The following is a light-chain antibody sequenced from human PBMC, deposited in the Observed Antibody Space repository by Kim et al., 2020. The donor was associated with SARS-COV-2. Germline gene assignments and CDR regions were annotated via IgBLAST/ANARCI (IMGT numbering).Light chain of an antibody. J-gene: IGKJ4*01. V-gene: IGKV3-15*01. Sequence: FPAGLSASAGERVTLSCRASQSVGYKLAWYQQRSGQAPRLLIYGASTRATGIPARFSGSGSGTDFTLTISNLQSEDFAVYYCQHDAFGGGTKLEI. CDR1: QSVGYK. CDR3: QHDA. CDR2: GAS.